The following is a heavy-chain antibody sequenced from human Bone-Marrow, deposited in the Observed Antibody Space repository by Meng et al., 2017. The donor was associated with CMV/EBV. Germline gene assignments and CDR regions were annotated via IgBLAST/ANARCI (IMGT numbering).Heavy chain of an antibody. CDR3: ARGGPYVKEGLGEWYRDL. CDR1: GFSFTSFG. CDR2: TYDGVRDS. J-gene: IGHJ2*01. Sequence: GESLKISCAASGFSFTSFGMNWVRQIPGKGLQWIANTYDGVRDSRYADSVKGRFTISRDNTKYMLYLQMNSLRVEDTAIYYCARGGPYVKEGLGEWYRDLWGRGTLVTVSS. V-gene: IGHV3-23*03. D-gene: IGHD2-8*01.